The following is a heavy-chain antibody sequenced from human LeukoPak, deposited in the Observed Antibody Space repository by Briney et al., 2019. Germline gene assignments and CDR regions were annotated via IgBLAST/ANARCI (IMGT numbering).Heavy chain of an antibody. CDR1: GFTVSTNY. Sequence: GGSLRLSCAASGFTVSTNYMSWVRQAPGKGLEWVSIIYSGGNTYYADSVKGRFIISRDSSKNTLSLQMNSLRVEDTAVYYCAKGRGGGWYSHFDYWGQGTLVTVSS. CDR2: IYSGGNT. D-gene: IGHD6-19*01. J-gene: IGHJ4*02. CDR3: AKGRGGGWYSHFDY. V-gene: IGHV3-53*01.